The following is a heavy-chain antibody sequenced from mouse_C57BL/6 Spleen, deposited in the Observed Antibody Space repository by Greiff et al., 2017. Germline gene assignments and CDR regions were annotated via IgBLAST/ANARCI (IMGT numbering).Heavy chain of an antibody. V-gene: IGHV1-52*01. Sequence: QVQLQQPGAELVRPGSSVKLSCKASGYTFTSYWLHWVKQRPIQGLEWIGNIDPSDSETHYNQKFKDKATFTVDKSSSTSYMQLSSLTSEDSAFYYCARVNFSAMDYWGQGTSVTVSS. CDR2: IDPSDSET. J-gene: IGHJ4*01. CDR1: GYTFTSYW. CDR3: ARVNFSAMDY.